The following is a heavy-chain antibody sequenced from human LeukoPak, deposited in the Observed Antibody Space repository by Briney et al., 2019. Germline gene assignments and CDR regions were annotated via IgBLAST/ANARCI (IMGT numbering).Heavy chain of an antibody. D-gene: IGHD1-14*01. CDR2: ISGSGDST. CDR3: AKAKTQATLLPGNY. CDR1: GFTFSSYA. V-gene: IGHV3-23*01. J-gene: IGHJ4*02. Sequence: PGGSLRLSCAASGFTFSSYAVNWVRQPPGKGLEWVSSISGSGDSTYYADSVKGRLTISRDNSKNTLYLQMNILRAEDTAVYYCAKAKTQATLLPGNYWGQGTRVTVSS.